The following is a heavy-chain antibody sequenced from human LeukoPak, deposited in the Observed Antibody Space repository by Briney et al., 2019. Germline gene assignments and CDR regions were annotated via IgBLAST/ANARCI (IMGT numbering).Heavy chain of an antibody. CDR1: GFTFIDYY. J-gene: IGHJ5*02. Sequence: ASVKVSCKASGFTFIDYYMHWVRQAPGQGLEWMGRINPRSGGTNYAQKLQDRVTMTRDTSISTAYMELSRLKFDDTAVFYRARGSISSGDWFDPWGQGTLVTVSS. CDR2: INPRSGGT. CDR3: ARGSISSGDWFDP. D-gene: IGHD6-6*01. V-gene: IGHV1-2*06.